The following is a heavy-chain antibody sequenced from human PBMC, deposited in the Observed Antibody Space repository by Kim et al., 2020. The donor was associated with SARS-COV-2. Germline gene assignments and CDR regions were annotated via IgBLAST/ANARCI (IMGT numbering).Heavy chain of an antibody. CDR2: IYSGGST. V-gene: IGHV3-53*01. D-gene: IGHD3-3*01. CDR3: AKEDRVVSGAFDI. CDR1: GFTVSSND. J-gene: IGHJ3*02. Sequence: GGSLRLSCAASGFTVSSNDMSWVRQAPGKGLEWVSGIYSGGSTSYAASAKGRFTISRENSKNTRYLQLNNRRAGDTAVYYCAKEDRVVSGAFDIWGQGTMVTVSS.